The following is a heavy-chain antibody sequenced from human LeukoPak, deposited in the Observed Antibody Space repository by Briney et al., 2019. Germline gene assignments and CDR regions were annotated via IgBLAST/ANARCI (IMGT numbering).Heavy chain of an antibody. V-gene: IGHV3-23*01. D-gene: IGHD2-2*01. CDR1: GFTFSSYA. CDR2: ISGSGGST. CDR3: AKEVGRYCSSTSCYGTAYYFDY. Sequence: PGGSLRLSCAASGFTFSSYAMSWVRQAPGKGLEWVSTISGSGGSTYYADSVKGRFTISRDNSKNTLFLQMNSLRAEDTAVYYCAKEVGRYCSSTSCYGTAYYFDYWGQGTLVTVSS. J-gene: IGHJ4*02.